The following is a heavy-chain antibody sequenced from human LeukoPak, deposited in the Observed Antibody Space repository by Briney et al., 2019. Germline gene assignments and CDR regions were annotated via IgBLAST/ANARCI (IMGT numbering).Heavy chain of an antibody. D-gene: IGHD6-13*01. CDR2: IGAGGTFT. CDR1: GFTFSSYA. J-gene: IGHJ4*02. Sequence: RPGGSLRLSCTASGFTFSSYAMNWVRQAPGKGLEWVSGIGAGGTFTYYADSVRGRFTISRDNSRNTLYLQMNSLRADDTAVYYCAEDQGGTGSWYEGEGYWGQGTLVTVSS. V-gene: IGHV3-23*01. CDR3: AEDQGGTGSWYEGEGY.